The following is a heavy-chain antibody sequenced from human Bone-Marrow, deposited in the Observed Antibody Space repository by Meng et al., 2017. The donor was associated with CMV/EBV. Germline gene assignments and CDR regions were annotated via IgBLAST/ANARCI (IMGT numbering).Heavy chain of an antibody. V-gene: IGHV1-2*02. J-gene: IGHJ3*02. CDR1: GYTFTGYY. Sequence: ASVKVSCKASGYTFTGYYMHWVRQAPGQGLEWMGWINPNSGGTNYAQKFQGRVTMTRDTSISTDYMELSRLRSDDTAVYYCARGNWNYGHAFDIWGQGTMVTVSS. CDR3: ARGNWNYGHAFDI. D-gene: IGHD1-7*01. CDR2: INPNSGGT.